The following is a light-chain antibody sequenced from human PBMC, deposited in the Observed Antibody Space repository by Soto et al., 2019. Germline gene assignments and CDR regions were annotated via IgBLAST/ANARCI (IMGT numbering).Light chain of an antibody. J-gene: IGKJ2*01. V-gene: IGKV1-16*01. Sequence: DIQMTQSPSSLSESVGDRVTITCRTSQDILNYLAWFQQKPGKAPKSLIYGASSLHSGVPSRFSGSGFGTEFTLTISSLQPEDFATYYCQQYASNVATFGQGTTLEV. CDR2: GAS. CDR1: QDILNY. CDR3: QQYASNVAT.